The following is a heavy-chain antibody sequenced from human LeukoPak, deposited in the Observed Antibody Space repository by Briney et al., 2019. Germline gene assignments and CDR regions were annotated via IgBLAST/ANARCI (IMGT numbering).Heavy chain of an antibody. J-gene: IGHJ4*02. CDR2: IRYDGSNK. D-gene: IGHD2-2*01. CDR1: GFTFSSYG. Sequence: GGSLRLSCAASGFTFSSYGMHWVRQAPGKGLEWVAFIRYDGSNKYYADSVKGRFTISRDNSKNTLYLQTNSLRAEDTAVYYCANLLGYCSSTSCGYDYWGQGTLVTVSS. CDR3: ANLLGYCSSTSCGYDY. V-gene: IGHV3-30*02.